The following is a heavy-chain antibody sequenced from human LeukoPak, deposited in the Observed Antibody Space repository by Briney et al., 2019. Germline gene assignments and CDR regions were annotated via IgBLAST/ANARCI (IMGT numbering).Heavy chain of an antibody. Sequence: ASVKVSCKASGYTFAGYYMHWVRQAPGQGLEWMGWINPNSGGTNYAQKFQGRVTMARDTSISTAYMELSRLRSDDTAVYYRTRGSSGYYYYFDYWGQGTLVTVSS. D-gene: IGHD3-22*01. J-gene: IGHJ4*02. CDR2: INPNSGGT. CDR3: TRGSSGYYYYFDY. V-gene: IGHV1-2*02. CDR1: GYTFAGYY.